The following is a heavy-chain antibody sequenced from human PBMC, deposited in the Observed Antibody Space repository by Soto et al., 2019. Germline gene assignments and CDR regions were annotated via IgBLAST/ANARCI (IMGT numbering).Heavy chain of an antibody. CDR1: GGSVSSSY. CDR2: IYYSGST. CDR3: ARQSTTPRIVATPNWFDP. D-gene: IGHD5-12*01. Sequence: PSETLSLTCTVSGGSVSSSYWSWIRQPPGRGLEWIGYIYYSGSTYYNPSLESRVTISVDTSKNQFSLKLSSVTAADTVVYYCARQSTTPRIVATPNWFDPWGQGTLVTVSS. J-gene: IGHJ5*02. V-gene: IGHV4-59*04.